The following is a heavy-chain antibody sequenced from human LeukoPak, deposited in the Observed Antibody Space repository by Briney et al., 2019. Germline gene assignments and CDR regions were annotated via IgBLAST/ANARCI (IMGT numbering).Heavy chain of an antibody. CDR2: IYPGDSDT. CDR3: ARCHSIQDIVVVVAASPENYYYYMDV. CDR1: GYSFTSYW. Sequence: GESLKISCKGSGYSFTSYWIGWARQMPGKGLGWMGIIYPGDSDTSYSTSLQARVTISADKSISTAYLQWRRLKASETAMYYCARCHSIQDIVVVVAASPENYYYYMDVWGKGTTVTVSS. D-gene: IGHD2-15*01. V-gene: IGHV5-51*01. J-gene: IGHJ6*03.